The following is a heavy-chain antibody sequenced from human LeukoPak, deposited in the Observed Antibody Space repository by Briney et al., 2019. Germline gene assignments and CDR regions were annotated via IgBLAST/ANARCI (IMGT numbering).Heavy chain of an antibody. CDR3: ARDLGRGYSGYDDPTFDY. D-gene: IGHD5-12*01. J-gene: IGHJ4*02. V-gene: IGHV4-38-2*02. Sequence: SETLSLTCTVSGGSISSYYWSWIRQPPGKGLEWIGSIYHSGSTYYNPSLKSRVTISVDTSKNQFSLKLSSVTAADTAVYYCARDLGRGYSGYDDPTFDYWGQGTLVTVSS. CDR1: GGSISSYY. CDR2: IYHSGST.